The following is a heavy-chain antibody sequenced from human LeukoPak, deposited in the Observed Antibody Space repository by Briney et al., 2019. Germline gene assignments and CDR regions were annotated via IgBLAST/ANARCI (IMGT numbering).Heavy chain of an antibody. J-gene: IGHJ4*02. Sequence: GGSLRLSCAASGFTFSSYGMHWVRQAPGKGLEWVAVIWYDGSNKYYADSVKGRFTISRDNSKNTLYLQMNSLRAEDTAVYYCARDSADDSSGYCRDYWGQGTLVTVSS. D-gene: IGHD3-22*01. V-gene: IGHV3-33*01. CDR2: IWYDGSNK. CDR1: GFTFSSYG. CDR3: ARDSADDSSGYCRDY.